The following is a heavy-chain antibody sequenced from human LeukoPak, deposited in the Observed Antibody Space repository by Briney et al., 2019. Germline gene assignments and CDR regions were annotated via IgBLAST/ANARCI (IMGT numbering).Heavy chain of an antibody. Sequence: GASVKVSCKPSGYTFTSYGISWVRQAPGQGLEWVGWIAAYQGKIAYAQKFQGRVTITTDEFTSTAYMELSSLRSEDTAVYYCAREPYDFWSGYYTHYFDYWGQGTLVTVSS. CDR2: IAAYQGKI. CDR3: AREPYDFWSGYYTHYFDY. D-gene: IGHD3-3*01. CDR1: GYTFTSYG. V-gene: IGHV1-18*01. J-gene: IGHJ4*02.